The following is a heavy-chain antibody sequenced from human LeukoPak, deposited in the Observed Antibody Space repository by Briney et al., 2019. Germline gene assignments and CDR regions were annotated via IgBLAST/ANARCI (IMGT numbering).Heavy chain of an antibody. CDR3: VREARGYHYTYFDY. J-gene: IGHJ4*02. CDR2: VSAGHHA. CDR1: GFTLGGHD. Sequence: GGSLRLSCTASGFTLGGHDMHWVRQTTGGGLEWVAAVSAGHHAFYAGSVKGRFTVSREDAKNSLYLQMNSLRAGDTAVYYCVREARGYHYTYFDYWGQGSLVTVSS. D-gene: IGHD5-18*01. V-gene: IGHV3-13*01.